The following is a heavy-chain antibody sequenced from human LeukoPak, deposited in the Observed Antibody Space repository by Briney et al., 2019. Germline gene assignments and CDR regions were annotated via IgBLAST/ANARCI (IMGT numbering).Heavy chain of an antibody. V-gene: IGHV4-59*01. CDR2: MSYTGRT. Sequence: SETLSLTCTVSGDSINNYYWSWIRQPPGMGLEWIGYMSYTGRTNYNPSLKSRVTISVDTSKNQFSLRLSSVTAADTAVYYCARRGDYLDSWGQGTLVTVSS. CDR1: GDSINNYY. J-gene: IGHJ4*02. D-gene: IGHD3-10*01. CDR3: ARRGDYLDS.